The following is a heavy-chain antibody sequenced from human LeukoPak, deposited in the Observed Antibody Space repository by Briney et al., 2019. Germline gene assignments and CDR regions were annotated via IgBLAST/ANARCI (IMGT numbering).Heavy chain of an antibody. J-gene: IGHJ4*02. CDR3: AKDTLAYYDSSGYIDY. Sequence: GGSLRLSCAASGFIFNSYAMHWVRQAPGKGLEWVSGISWNSGSIGYADSVKGRFTISRDNAKNSLYLQMNSLRAEDMALYYCAKDTLAYYDSSGYIDYWGQGTLVTVSS. CDR2: ISWNSGSI. V-gene: IGHV3-9*03. D-gene: IGHD3-22*01. CDR1: GFIFNSYA.